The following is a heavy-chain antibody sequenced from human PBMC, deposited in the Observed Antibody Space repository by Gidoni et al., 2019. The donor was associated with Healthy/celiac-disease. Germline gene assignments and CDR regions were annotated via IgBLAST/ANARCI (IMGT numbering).Heavy chain of an antibody. CDR1: GFTFSNAW. CDR3: TTAMAEIFDY. V-gene: IGHV3-15*01. CDR2: IKSKTDGGTT. Sequence: EVQLVESGGGLVKPGGSLRLSCAASGFTFSNAWMSWVRQAPGKGLEWFGRIKSKTDGGTTDYAAPVKGRFTISRDDSKNTLYLQMNSLKTEDTAVYYCTTAMAEIFDYWGQGTLVTVSS. D-gene: IGHD3-10*01. J-gene: IGHJ4*02.